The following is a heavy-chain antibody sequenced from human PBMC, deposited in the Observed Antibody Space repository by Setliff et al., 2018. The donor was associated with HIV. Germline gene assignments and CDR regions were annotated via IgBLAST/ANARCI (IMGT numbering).Heavy chain of an antibody. D-gene: IGHD3-22*01. J-gene: IGHJ4*02. CDR1: GYSFTDYY. CDR2: INPKSDGT. Sequence: ASVKVSCKASGYSFTDYYIHWVRQAPGQGLEWMGWINPKSDGTNYAQKFQGLITMTRDTSISTAYMELSRLRSEHTAVYYCARGMDYYDTSGYYQYYFDYWGQGALVTVSS. CDR3: ARGMDYYDTSGYYQYYFDY. V-gene: IGHV1-2*04.